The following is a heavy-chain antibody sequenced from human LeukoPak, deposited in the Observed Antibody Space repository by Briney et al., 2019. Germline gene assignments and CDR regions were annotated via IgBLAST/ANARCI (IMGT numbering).Heavy chain of an antibody. D-gene: IGHD3-10*01. CDR1: GYTFTIYY. CDR3: ARSYGPGSHSDY. Sequence: ASVKVSCKASGYTFTIYYMHWVRQAPGQGLEWMGMINPSGGSTNYAQKFQGRVTMTRDTSTSTVYIELNSLRSEDTAVYYCARSYGPGSHSDYWGQGTLVTVSS. J-gene: IGHJ4*02. V-gene: IGHV1-46*01. CDR2: INPSGGST.